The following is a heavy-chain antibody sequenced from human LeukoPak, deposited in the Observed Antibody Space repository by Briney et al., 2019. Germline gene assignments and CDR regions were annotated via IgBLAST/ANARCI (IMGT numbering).Heavy chain of an antibody. Sequence: SETLSLTCAVYGGSFSGYYWSWIRQPPGKGLEWIGEINHSGSTNYNPSLKSRVTISVDTSKNQFSLKLSSVTAADTAVYYCAGGARDGYKAFGYWGQGTLVTVSS. V-gene: IGHV4-34*01. D-gene: IGHD5-24*01. J-gene: IGHJ4*02. CDR1: GGSFSGYY. CDR3: AGGARDGYKAFGY. CDR2: INHSGST.